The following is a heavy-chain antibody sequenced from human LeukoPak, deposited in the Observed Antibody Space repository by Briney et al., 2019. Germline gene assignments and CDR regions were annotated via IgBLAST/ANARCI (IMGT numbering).Heavy chain of an antibody. V-gene: IGHV3-23*01. CDR2: ISGSGGST. CDR3: AKTDSSGWYYFDY. J-gene: IGHJ4*02. Sequence: GGSLRLSCAASGFTFSNFAMSWVRQAPGKGLEWVSGISGSGGSTYYADSVKGRSTISRDNSKNTLYLQMNSLRAEDTAVYYCAKTDSSGWYYFDYWGQGTLVTVSS. CDR1: GFTFSNFA. D-gene: IGHD6-19*01.